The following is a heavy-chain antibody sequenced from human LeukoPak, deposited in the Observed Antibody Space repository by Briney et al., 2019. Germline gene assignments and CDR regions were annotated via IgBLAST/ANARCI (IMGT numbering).Heavy chain of an antibody. Sequence: GSSVKVSCKASGGTFSSYAISWVRQAPGQGLEWMGGIIPIFGTANYAQKFQGRVTITTDESTSTAYMELSSLRAEDTALYYRAKARPNRWGSGFWFDPWGQGTLVTVSS. CDR1: GGTFSSYA. J-gene: IGHJ5*02. D-gene: IGHD3-22*01. CDR3: AKARPNRWGSGFWFDP. V-gene: IGHV1-69*05. CDR2: IIPIFGTA.